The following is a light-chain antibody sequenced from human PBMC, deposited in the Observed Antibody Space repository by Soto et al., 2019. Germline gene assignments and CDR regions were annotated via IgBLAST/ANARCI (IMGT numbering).Light chain of an antibody. CDR1: QSVSSN. V-gene: IGKV3-20*01. Sequence: IVMTQSPPTLPVPPGERPTLPCRASQSVSSNLAWYQQKPGQAPRLLIYGASNRATGIPDRFSGSGSGTDFTLTISRLEPEDFAVYYCQQYGRSGTFGQGTKVDIK. J-gene: IGKJ1*01. CDR3: QQYGRSGT. CDR2: GAS.